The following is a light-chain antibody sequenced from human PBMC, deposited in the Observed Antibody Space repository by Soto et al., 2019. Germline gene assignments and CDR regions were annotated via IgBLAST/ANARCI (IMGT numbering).Light chain of an antibody. CDR3: TSYTSRSTLV. CDR2: EVN. J-gene: IGLJ2*01. V-gene: IGLV2-14*01. Sequence: QPVLTQPASVSGSPGQSITISCTGTSNDVGAYNYVSWYQQHPGKVPKLMIYEVNNRPSGVSNRFSGSKSDNTASLTISGLQAEDEADYYCTSYTSRSTLVFGGGTKVTVL. CDR1: SNDVGAYNY.